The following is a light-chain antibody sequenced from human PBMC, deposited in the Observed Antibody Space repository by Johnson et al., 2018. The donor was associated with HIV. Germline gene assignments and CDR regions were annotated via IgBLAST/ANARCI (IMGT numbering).Light chain of an antibody. J-gene: IGLJ1*01. V-gene: IGLV1-51*02. CDR2: ENN. Sequence: QSVLTQPPSVSAAPGQKVTISCSGSSSNIGNNYVSWYQQLPGTAPKLLIYENNKRPSGIPDRFSGSKSGTSATLAITELQSGDEADYYCGTWDSSRTPGGVFGTGTKVTVL. CDR1: SSNIGNNY. CDR3: GTWDSSRTPGGV.